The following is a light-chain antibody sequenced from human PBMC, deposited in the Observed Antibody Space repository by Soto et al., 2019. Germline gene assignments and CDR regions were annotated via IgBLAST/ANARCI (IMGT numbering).Light chain of an antibody. CDR1: QSVTSN. V-gene: IGKV3-15*01. CDR2: GAS. J-gene: IGKJ1*01. CDR3: QQYNSWPRT. Sequence: EILMTQSPAPLSVSPGARATLSCRASQSVTSNLAWYQQKPGQAPRLLIYGASSRATGIPARFSGSGSGTEFTLTISSLQSEDFAVYYCQQYNSWPRTFGQGTKVDIK.